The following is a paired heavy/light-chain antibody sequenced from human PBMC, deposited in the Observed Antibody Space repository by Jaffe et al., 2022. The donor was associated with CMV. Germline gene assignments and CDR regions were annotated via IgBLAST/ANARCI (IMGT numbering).Heavy chain of an antibody. CDR2: ISSSGSTI. D-gene: IGHD4-17*01. Sequence: QVQLVESGGGLVKPGGSLRLSCAASGFTFSDYYMSWIRQAPGKGLEWVSYISSSGSTIYYADSVKGRFTISRDNAKNSLYLQMNSLRAEDTAVYYCARDRDGDYVSAGYWGQGTLVTVSS. CDR1: GFTFSDYY. J-gene: IGHJ4*02. CDR3: ARDRDGDYVSAGY. V-gene: IGHV3-11*01.
Light chain of an antibody. CDR2: EDN. Sequence: NFMLTQPHSVSESPGKTVTISCTRSSGSIASNYVQWYQQRPGSAPTTVIYEDNQRPSGVPDRFSGSIDSSSNSASLTISGLKTEDEADYYCQSYDSSNPWVFGGGTKLTVL. CDR3: QSYDSSNPWV. CDR1: SGSIASNY. J-gene: IGLJ3*02. V-gene: IGLV6-57*04.